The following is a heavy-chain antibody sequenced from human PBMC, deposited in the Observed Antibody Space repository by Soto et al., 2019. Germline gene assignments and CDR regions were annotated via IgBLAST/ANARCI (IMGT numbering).Heavy chain of an antibody. V-gene: IGHV2-26*01. Sequence: QVTLKESGPVLVKPTETLMLTCTVAGFSLWNSRVGVVWIRQPPGKALYWLVYIFSDEARSYITSLRSRLTISKDSSNSQVVLTMTKMDPVDTATYFCARVGRDYYDLLTGQSINFDHWGQGTLVTVPS. J-gene: IGHJ4*02. CDR2: IFSDEAR. CDR3: ARVGRDYYDLLTGQSINFDH. D-gene: IGHD3-9*01. CDR1: GFSLWNSRVG.